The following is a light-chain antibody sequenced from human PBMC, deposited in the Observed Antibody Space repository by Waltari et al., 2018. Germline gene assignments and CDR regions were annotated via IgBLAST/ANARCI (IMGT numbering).Light chain of an antibody. CDR2: AAS. V-gene: IGKV1-12*01. CDR1: QGLSKW. J-gene: IGKJ4*01. Sequence: DIQMTQSPSFVSASVGDRVTITCRASQGLSKWLAWYQQKPGKAPRLLIYAASILHSGVPSRFSGSGSGTDFTLAISNLQPEDSGIYYCQKGSSFPLIFGGGTKVEIK. CDR3: QKGSSFPLI.